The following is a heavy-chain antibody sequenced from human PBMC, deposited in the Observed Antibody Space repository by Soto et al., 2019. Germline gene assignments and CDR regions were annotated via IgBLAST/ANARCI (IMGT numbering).Heavy chain of an antibody. D-gene: IGHD5-18*01. CDR2: IDWDDDK. J-gene: IGHJ5*02. CDR3: ARGFYSYHNWFDP. V-gene: IGHV2-70*04. Sequence: SGPTLVNPTQTLTLTCTFSGFSLSTSGMSVSWIRQPPGKALEWLARIDWDDDKFYSTSLKTRLTISKDTSKNQVVITMTNMDPVDTATYYCARGFYSYHNWFDPWGQGTLVTVS. CDR1: GFSLSTSGMS.